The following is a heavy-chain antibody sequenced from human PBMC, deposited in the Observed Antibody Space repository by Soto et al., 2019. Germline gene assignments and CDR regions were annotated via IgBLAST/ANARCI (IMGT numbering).Heavy chain of an antibody. D-gene: IGHD4-4*01. J-gene: IGHJ5*02. CDR1: GGSISSGDYY. CDR3: AIQTVSDNLFEP. V-gene: IGHV4-30-4*01. CDR2: IYYSGST. Sequence: QVQLQESGPGLVKPSQTLSLTCTVSGGSISSGDYYWSWIRQPPGKGLEWIGYIYYSGSTYYNPSLKSRVTISVDKSKNQCSLKLSSVTAADTAVYYCAIQTVSDNLFEPWGQGSLVTVSS.